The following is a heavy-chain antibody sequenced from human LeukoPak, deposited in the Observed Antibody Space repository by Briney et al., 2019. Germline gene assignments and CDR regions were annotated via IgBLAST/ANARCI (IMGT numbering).Heavy chain of an antibody. J-gene: IGHJ3*02. Sequence: SETLSLTCTASGGSISSYYWSWIRQPAGKGQEWIGRIYTSGSTNYNPSLKSRFIMSVDTSMNNFSLKLRTVTAADPAVNYGPRDSSFGLTYHYDSSGSKNRHDAFDIWDQGTMATVSS. V-gene: IGHV4-4*07. CDR2: IYTSGST. CDR1: GGSISSYY. CDR3: PRDSSFGLTYHYDSSGSKNRHDAFDI. D-gene: IGHD3-22*01.